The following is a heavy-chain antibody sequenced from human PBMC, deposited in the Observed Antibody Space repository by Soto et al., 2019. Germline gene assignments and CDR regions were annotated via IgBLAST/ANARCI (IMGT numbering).Heavy chain of an antibody. D-gene: IGHD3-22*01. Sequence: ASVKVSCKASGYTFTSYAMHWVRQAPGQRLEWMGWINAGNGNTKYSQKFQGRVTITRDTSASTAYTELSSLRSEDTAVYYCARVYYYDSSGYPDAFDIWGQGTMVTVSS. CDR3: ARVYYYDSSGYPDAFDI. CDR1: GYTFTSYA. J-gene: IGHJ3*02. CDR2: INAGNGNT. V-gene: IGHV1-3*01.